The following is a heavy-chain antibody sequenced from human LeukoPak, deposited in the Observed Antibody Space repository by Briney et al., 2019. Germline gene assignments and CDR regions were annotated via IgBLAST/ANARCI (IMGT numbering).Heavy chain of an antibody. J-gene: IGHJ4*02. CDR1: GFSFSSYG. D-gene: IGHD6-13*01. CDR2: ICSDGSNK. Sequence: GRSLRLSCAASGFSFSSYGMHWVRQAPGKGLEWVAVICSDGSNKGYAESVKGRFTISSDNSRNTLYLQMNSLRAEDTAAYYCATDLGAAAFDYWGQGTLVTVSS. V-gene: IGHV3-33*01. CDR3: ATDLGAAAFDY.